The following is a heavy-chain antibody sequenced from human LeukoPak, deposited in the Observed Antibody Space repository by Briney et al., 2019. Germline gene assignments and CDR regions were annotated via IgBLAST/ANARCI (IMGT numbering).Heavy chain of an antibody. D-gene: IGHD3-22*01. CDR1: GFTFSSYE. Sequence: QLGGSLRLSCAASGFTFSSYEMNWVRQAPGKGLEWVSYISSSGTTIYYADSVKGRFTISRDNAKNSLFLQMNSLRAEDTAVYYCARDPYSRGNWFDPWGQGTLVTVSS. V-gene: IGHV3-48*03. CDR2: ISSSGTTI. CDR3: ARDPYSRGNWFDP. J-gene: IGHJ5*02.